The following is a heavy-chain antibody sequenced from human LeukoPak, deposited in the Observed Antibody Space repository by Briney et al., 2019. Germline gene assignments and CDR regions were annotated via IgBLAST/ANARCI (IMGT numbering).Heavy chain of an antibody. V-gene: IGHV6-1*01. D-gene: IGHD3-22*01. CDR2: TYYRSKWYN. CDR3: ARDTWGYYDSSGYFLDY. J-gene: IGHJ4*02. CDR1: GDSVSSNSAA. Sequence: SQTLSLTCAISGDSVSSNSAAWNWIRQSPSRGLEWLGRTYYRSKWYNDYAVSVKSRITINPDTSKNQFSLQMNSVTPEDTAVYYCARDTWGYYDSSGYFLDYWGQGTLVTVSS.